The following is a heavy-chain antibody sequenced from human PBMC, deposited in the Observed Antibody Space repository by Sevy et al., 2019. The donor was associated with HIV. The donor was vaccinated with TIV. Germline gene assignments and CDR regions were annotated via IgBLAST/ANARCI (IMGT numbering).Heavy chain of an antibody. CDR2: ISYDGNNK. CDR3: AKDHNLWSEGGFLHH. D-gene: IGHD3-10*01. V-gene: IGHV3-30*04. CDR1: GFTFSSYA. J-gene: IGHJ1*01. Sequence: GGSLRLSCAASGFTFSSYAMHWVRQAPGKGLEWVAVISYDGNNKYYADSGQGRFTVSRDNSKNTLYVQMNSLRAEDTAVYYCAKDHNLWSEGGFLHHWGQGTLVTVSS.